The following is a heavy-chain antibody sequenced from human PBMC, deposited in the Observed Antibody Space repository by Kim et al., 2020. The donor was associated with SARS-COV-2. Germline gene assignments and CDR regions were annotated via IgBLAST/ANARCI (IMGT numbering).Heavy chain of an antibody. CDR3: ARGRRRIQLWLQDYSMDV. Sequence: GGSLRLSCAASEFTVSSNYMSWVRQAPGKGLEWVSGIYSGGSTYDADSVKGRFTISRDNSKNTLYLQMNSLLAADTAVYYCARGRRRIQLWLQDYSMDVWGQGTTVTVS. V-gene: IGHV3-53*01. J-gene: IGHJ6*02. D-gene: IGHD5-18*01. CDR2: IYSGGST. CDR1: EFTVSSNY.